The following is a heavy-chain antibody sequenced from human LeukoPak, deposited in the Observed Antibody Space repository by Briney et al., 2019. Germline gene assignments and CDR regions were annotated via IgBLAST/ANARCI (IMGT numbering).Heavy chain of an antibody. Sequence: PGRSLRLSCAASGFTFSSYGMHWVRQAPGKGLEWVAVIWYDGSNKYYADSVKGRFTISRDNSKNTLYLQMNSLRAEDTAVYYCARDHYDSRGYIDYWGQGTLVTVSS. CDR1: GFTFSSYG. D-gene: IGHD3-22*01. J-gene: IGHJ4*02. CDR3: ARDHYDSRGYIDY. V-gene: IGHV3-33*01. CDR2: IWYDGSNK.